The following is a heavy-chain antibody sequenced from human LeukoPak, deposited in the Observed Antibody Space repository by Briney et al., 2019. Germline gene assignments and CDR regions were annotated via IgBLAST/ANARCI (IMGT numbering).Heavy chain of an antibody. CDR2: INHSGST. J-gene: IGHJ3*02. CDR1: GGSFSGYY. CDR3: ASPRVFYNYGDYHHAFDI. Sequence: SSETLSLTCAVYGGSFSGYYWSWIRQPPGKGLEWIGEINHSGSTNYNPSLKSRVTISVDTSKNQFSLKVSSVTAADTAVYYCASPRVFYNYGDYHHAFDIWGQGTMVTVSS. V-gene: IGHV4-34*01. D-gene: IGHD4-17*01.